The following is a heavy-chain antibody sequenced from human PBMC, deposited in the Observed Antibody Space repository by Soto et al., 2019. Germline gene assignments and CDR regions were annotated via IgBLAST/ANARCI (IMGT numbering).Heavy chain of an antibody. CDR3: KRAHRNSSVGKGAF. CDR2: ISDDDSRT. CDR1: VWTCSMYC. V-gene: IGHV3-74*01. D-gene: IGHD6-13*01. Sequence: WLSXRLSCSSAVWTCSMYCIHLVRQAPGEGLEWVSRISDDDSRTDYADSVKGRLNISRDNAKSTLYLQMNALRVEDTALYYCKRAHRNSSVGKGAFCGQRTLV. J-gene: IGHJ4*02.